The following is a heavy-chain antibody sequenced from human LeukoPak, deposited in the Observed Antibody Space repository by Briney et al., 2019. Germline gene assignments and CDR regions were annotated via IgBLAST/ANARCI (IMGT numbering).Heavy chain of an antibody. D-gene: IGHD4-17*01. CDR2: ISYDGSNK. CDR3: ARGVATVAYFDY. Sequence: PGGSLRLSCAASGFTFSSYAMHWVRQAPGKGLEWVAVISYDGSNKYYADSVKGRFTISRDNSKNTLYLQMNSLRAEDTAVYYCARGVATVAYFDYWGQGTLVTVSS. J-gene: IGHJ4*02. V-gene: IGHV3-30-3*01. CDR1: GFTFSSYA.